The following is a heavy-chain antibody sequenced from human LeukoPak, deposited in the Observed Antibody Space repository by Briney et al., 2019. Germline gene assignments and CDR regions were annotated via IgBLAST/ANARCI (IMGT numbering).Heavy chain of an antibody. D-gene: IGHD2-2*01. CDR1: GFTFSSYS. V-gene: IGHV3-21*04. CDR3: APWICSTTTCYVDF. CDR2: ISSTGIAA. J-gene: IGHJ4*02. Sequence: GGSLRLSCAASGFTFSSYSMNWVRQAPGKGLEWVSAISSTGIAAYYADSVKGRFAISKDKSKNTLYLQMSGLRAEDTAVYYCAPWICSTTTCYVDFRGQGTLVTVSS.